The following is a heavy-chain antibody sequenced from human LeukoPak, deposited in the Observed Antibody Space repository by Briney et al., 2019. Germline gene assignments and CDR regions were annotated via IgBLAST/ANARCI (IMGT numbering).Heavy chain of an antibody. J-gene: IGHJ6*02. CDR3: ARAVLYYYYGMDV. Sequence: GGSLRLSCAASGFTFSSYEMNWVRQAPGKGLEWVSYISSSGGTIYYADSVKGRFTISRDNAKNSLYLQMNSRRAEDTAVYYCARAVLYYYYGMDVWGQGTTVTVSS. CDR1: GFTFSSYE. CDR2: ISSSGGTI. V-gene: IGHV3-48*03.